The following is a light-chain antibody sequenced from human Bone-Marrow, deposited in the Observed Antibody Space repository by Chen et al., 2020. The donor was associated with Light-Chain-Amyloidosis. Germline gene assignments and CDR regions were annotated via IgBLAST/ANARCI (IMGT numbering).Light chain of an antibody. CDR3: MQGTHWPMP. Sequence: DVVLTQSPLSLPVIPGQPASISCRSSESLLYRDGDTYLSWFHQRPGQSPRRLIYGVSKRDSGVPDRFSGSVSGALFTLKISRVQADDVGVYCCMQGTHWPMPFGPGTRLEIK. CDR2: GVS. J-gene: IGKJ5*01. CDR1: ESLLYRDGDTY. V-gene: IGKV2-30*01.